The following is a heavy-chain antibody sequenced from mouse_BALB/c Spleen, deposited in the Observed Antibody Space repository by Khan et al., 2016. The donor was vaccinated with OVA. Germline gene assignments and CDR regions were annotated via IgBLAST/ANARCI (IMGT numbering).Heavy chain of an antibody. CDR2: ISPGSGTP. CDR1: GYTFTSYW. D-gene: IGHD1-1*01. V-gene: IGHV1S41*01. J-gene: IGHJ4*01. Sequence: DLVKPGASVKLSCKASGYTFTSYWINWIKQRPGQGLEWIGRISPGSGTPYYNEMFKGKATLTVDISSNTAYLQLSSLSSGDSAVYFCARESYCGSSCYAMDYWGQGTSVTVSS. CDR3: ARESYCGSSCYAMDY.